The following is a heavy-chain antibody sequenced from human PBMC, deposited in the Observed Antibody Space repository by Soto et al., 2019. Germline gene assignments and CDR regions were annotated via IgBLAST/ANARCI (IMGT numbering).Heavy chain of an antibody. CDR3: ARVERGTATTVVDAFDI. Sequence: QVQLQQWGAGLLKPSETLSLTCAVYGGFVSSGSYYWSWIPQPPGKGLEWIGEMSHSAGTHFNPSLKSRVTISVDTSKNQFSLMMSSVTAADTALYYCARVERGTATTVVDAFDIWGPGTMVTVSS. CDR1: GGFVSSGSYY. D-gene: IGHD1-1*01. CDR2: MSHSAGT. J-gene: IGHJ3*02. V-gene: IGHV4-34*01.